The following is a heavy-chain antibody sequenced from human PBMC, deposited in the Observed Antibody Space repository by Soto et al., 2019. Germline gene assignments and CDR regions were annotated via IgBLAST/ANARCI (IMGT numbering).Heavy chain of an antibody. J-gene: IGHJ4*02. CDR3: ARDGVAAGNINFDY. CDR1: GFTFTSSA. CDR2: IVVGSGNT. Sequence: SVKVSCKASGFTFTSSAVQWVRQARGQRLEWIGWIVVGSGNTNYAQKFQERVTITRDMSTSTAYMELSSLRSEDTALYYCARDGVAAGNINFDYWGQGTLVTVSS. V-gene: IGHV1-58*01. D-gene: IGHD6-25*01.